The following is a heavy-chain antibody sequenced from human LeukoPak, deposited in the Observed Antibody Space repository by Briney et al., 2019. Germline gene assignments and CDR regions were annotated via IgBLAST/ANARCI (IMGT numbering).Heavy chain of an antibody. J-gene: IGHJ2*01. CDR1: GDSVSSNSAA. D-gene: IGHD2-2*01. V-gene: IGHV6-1*01. CDR2: TYYRSKWYN. Sequence: SQTLSLTCAISGDSVSSNSAAWNWIRQSPSRGLEWLGRTYYRSKWYNDYAVSLKGRMTINPDTSKNQFSLQLNSVTPEDTAVYYCARAPSWGYYYFDLWGRGTLVTVSS. CDR3: ARAPSWGYYYFDL.